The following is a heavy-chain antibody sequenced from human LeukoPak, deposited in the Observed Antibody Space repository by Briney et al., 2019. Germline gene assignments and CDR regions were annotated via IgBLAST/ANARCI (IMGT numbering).Heavy chain of an antibody. V-gene: IGHV3-21*01. Sequence: GGSLRLSCAASGFTFSSYSMNWVRQAPGKGLEWVSSITRSSIYIYSADSVKGRFTISRDNAKKSLYLQMNSLRAEDTAVYYCARVRYGSSGYYSLSDYWGQGTLVTVSS. J-gene: IGHJ4*02. CDR1: GFTFSSYS. CDR2: ITRSSIYI. CDR3: ARVRYGSSGYYSLSDY. D-gene: IGHD3-22*01.